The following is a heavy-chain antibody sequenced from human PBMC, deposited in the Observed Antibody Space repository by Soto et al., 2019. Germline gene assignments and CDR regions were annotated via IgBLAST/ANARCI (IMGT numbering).Heavy chain of an antibody. Sequence: GASVKVSCKASGYTFTSYGISWVRQAPGQGLEWMGWISAYNGNTNYAQKLQGRVTMTTDTSTSTAYMEPRSLRSDDTAVYYCARDLVPIVGATREYYYYYGMDVWGQGTTVTVSS. CDR1: GYTFTSYG. CDR3: ARDLVPIVGATREYYYYYGMDV. CDR2: ISAYNGNT. J-gene: IGHJ6*02. V-gene: IGHV1-18*01. D-gene: IGHD1-26*01.